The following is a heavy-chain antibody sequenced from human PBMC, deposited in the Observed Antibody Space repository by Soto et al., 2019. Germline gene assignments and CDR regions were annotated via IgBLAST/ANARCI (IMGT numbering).Heavy chain of an antibody. V-gene: IGHV1-69*12. CDR3: ARDFSRGYGDGAYAFDI. CDR1: GGTFSSYA. CDR2: IIPIFGTA. J-gene: IGHJ3*02. D-gene: IGHD6-25*01. Sequence: QVQLVQSGAEVKKPGSSVKVSCKASGGTFSSYAISWVRQAPGQGLEWMGGIIPIFGTANYAQKFQGRVTITADESTSTAYMEMSSLRSEDTAVYYCARDFSRGYGDGAYAFDIWGQGTMVTVSS.